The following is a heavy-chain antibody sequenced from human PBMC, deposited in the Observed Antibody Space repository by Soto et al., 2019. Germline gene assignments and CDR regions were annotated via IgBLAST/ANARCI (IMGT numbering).Heavy chain of an antibody. CDR1: GYTFTSYG. Sequence: ASVKVSCTASGYTFTSYGISWVRQAPGQGLEWMGWISAYNGNTNYAQKLQGRVTMTTDTSTSTAYMELRSLRSDDTAVYYCARDLGKFRPDYFDYWGQGTLVTVSS. D-gene: IGHD3-16*01. J-gene: IGHJ4*02. V-gene: IGHV1-18*01. CDR3: ARDLGKFRPDYFDY. CDR2: ISAYNGNT.